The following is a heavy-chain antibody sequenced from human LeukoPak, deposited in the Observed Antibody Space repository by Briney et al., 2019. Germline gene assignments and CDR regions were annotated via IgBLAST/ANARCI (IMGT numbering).Heavy chain of an antibody. D-gene: IGHD3-10*01. J-gene: IGHJ4*01. Sequence: SETLSLTCTVSGGSISNYSWSWLRQPAGKGLEWIGRVYFSGATKYNPSLKSRVTISADTSKNQFSLKLPSVTAADTAVYYCARDHYGSGSYKAYFDYWGHGIQVTVSS. CDR1: GGSISNYS. CDR3: ARDHYGSGSYKAYFDY. CDR2: VYFSGAT. V-gene: IGHV4-4*07.